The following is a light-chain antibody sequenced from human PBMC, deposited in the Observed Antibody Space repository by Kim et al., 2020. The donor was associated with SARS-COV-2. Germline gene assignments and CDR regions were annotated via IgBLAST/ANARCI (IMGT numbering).Light chain of an antibody. CDR3: QSRDSGGRVM. Sequence: VALGQTVRITCQGDSLRSYSATWYQQKPRQAPVLVIYGRNNRPSGTPDRFSGSASGNTASLTISGTQAEDEADFYCQSRDSGGRVMFGGGTQLTVL. V-gene: IGLV3-19*01. J-gene: IGLJ3*02. CDR1: SLRSYS. CDR2: GRN.